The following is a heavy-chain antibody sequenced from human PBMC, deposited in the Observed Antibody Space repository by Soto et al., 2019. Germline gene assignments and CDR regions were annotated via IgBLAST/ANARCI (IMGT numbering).Heavy chain of an antibody. CDR3: AKDERAYGSEQYDAFDI. CDR2: ISYDGSNK. D-gene: IGHD3-10*01. Sequence: VGSLRLSCAASGFTFSSYGMHWVRQAPGKGLEWVAVISYDGSNKYYADSVKGRFTISRDNSKNTLYLQMNSLRAEDTAVYYCAKDERAYGSEQYDAFDIWGQGTMVTVSS. J-gene: IGHJ3*02. CDR1: GFTFSSYG. V-gene: IGHV3-30*18.